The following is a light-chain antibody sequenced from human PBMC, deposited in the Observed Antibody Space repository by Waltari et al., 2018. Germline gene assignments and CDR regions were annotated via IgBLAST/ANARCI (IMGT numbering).Light chain of an antibody. Sequence: DLQMTQSPSYLSASVGDGITITCRASQSVSNYLNWYQQKPGKPPKLLIFGSSSLQSAVPSRFSGSGSGTDFTLTISSLQPEDFATYYCQQTYSVLYTFGQGTKLQI. J-gene: IGKJ2*01. CDR2: GSS. V-gene: IGKV1-39*01. CDR1: QSVSNY. CDR3: QQTYSVLYT.